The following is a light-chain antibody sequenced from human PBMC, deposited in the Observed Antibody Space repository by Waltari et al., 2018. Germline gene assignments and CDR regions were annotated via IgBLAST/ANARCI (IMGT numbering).Light chain of an antibody. V-gene: IGLV1-40*01. Sequence: QSVLTQPPSVSGAPGQTVTISCTGTSSNLGAGYDVHWYQQIPGRAPKVVIFGQTKRPSGVPDRFSGSRAGTSASLLITGLQAEDEADYYCQSYDSSLGGSLFGGGTMLTVL. CDR2: GQT. CDR1: SSNLGAGYD. CDR3: QSYDSSLGGSL. J-gene: IGLJ3*02.